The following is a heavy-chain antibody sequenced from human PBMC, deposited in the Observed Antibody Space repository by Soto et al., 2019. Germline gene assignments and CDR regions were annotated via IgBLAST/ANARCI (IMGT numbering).Heavy chain of an antibody. CDR3: ARDREGFGELLGGDAFAI. Sequence: ASVKVSCKASGYTFTSYGISWVRQAPGQGLEWMGWISAYNGNTNYAQKLQGRVTMTTDTSTSTAYMELRSLRSDDTAVYYCARDREGFGELLGGDAFAIWGQGTMVTVSS. CDR1: GYTFTSYG. CDR2: ISAYNGNT. V-gene: IGHV1-18*01. D-gene: IGHD3-10*01. J-gene: IGHJ3*02.